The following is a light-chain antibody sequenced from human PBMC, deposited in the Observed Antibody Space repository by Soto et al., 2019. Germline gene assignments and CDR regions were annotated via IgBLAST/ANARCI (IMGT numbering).Light chain of an antibody. Sequence: AIQMTQSPSSLSASVGDRVIITCRASQAIRTELGWYQQRPGKAPKLLIYGTSNLQSGVPSRFSGSGSGTDFTLTINGLQPEDFATYYCLQDYSYPRTFSQGTKVDVK. CDR2: GTS. CDR3: LQDYSYPRT. J-gene: IGKJ1*01. CDR1: QAIRTE. V-gene: IGKV1-6*01.